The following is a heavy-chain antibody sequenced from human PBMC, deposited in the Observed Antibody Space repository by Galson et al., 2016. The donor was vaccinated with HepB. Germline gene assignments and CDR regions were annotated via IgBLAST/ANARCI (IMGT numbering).Heavy chain of an antibody. CDR1: GYTFTGYY. Sequence: SVKVSCKASGYTFTGYYIHWVRQAPGQGLEWTGWINPDSGGTNYIRKFQGRVTMTRDTSIRTAYMELTRLRSDDTAVYYCAREMGSTGPQPLDLWGQGTLVTVSS. CDR2: INPDSGGT. D-gene: IGHD1-26*01. V-gene: IGHV1-2*02. CDR3: AREMGSTGPQPLDL. J-gene: IGHJ5*02.